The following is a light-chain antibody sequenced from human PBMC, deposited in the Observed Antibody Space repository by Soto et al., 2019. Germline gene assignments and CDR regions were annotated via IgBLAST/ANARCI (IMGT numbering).Light chain of an antibody. CDR3: QSYDTSQSGFYV. Sequence: QSVLTQPPSVSGAPGQRVSISCTGSSSNIGAGYNVHWYQQLPGTAPKLLIYDNNNRPSGVPDRFSGSKSGTSASLAITGLQAEDEADYYCQSYDTSQSGFYVFGTGTKLTVL. CDR1: SSNIGAGYN. J-gene: IGLJ1*01. CDR2: DNN. V-gene: IGLV1-40*01.